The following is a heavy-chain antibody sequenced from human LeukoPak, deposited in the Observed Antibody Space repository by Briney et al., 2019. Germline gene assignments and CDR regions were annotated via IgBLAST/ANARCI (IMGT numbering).Heavy chain of an antibody. J-gene: IGHJ4*03. V-gene: IGHV3-23*01. CDR3: AKGGGSCCFDN. Sequence: GGSLRLSCAASGFTFSNYAMSWVRQAPGKGLEWVSAISGSGGSTYHADSVKGRFTISRDNSKNTLYLQMNSLTAEDTAVYYCAKGGGSCCFDNWGQGTLVTVSS. CDR1: GFTFSNYA. CDR2: ISGSGGST. D-gene: IGHD2-15*01.